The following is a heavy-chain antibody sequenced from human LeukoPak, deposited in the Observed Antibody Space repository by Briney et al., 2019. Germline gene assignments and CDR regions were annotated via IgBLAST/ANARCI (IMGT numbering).Heavy chain of an antibody. CDR2: ISTTGNTI. V-gene: IGHV3-48*02. CDR3: SRSGVPFYYFDY. D-gene: IGHD3-10*01. Sequence: PGGSLRLSCVASGFTFSTYTMSWVRQAPGKGLEWISYISTTGNTIYYADSVKGRFTISRDNAKDSLYLQMNSLRDEDTAVYYCSRSGVPFYYFDYLGQGTLVTVSS. CDR1: GFTFSTYT. J-gene: IGHJ4*02.